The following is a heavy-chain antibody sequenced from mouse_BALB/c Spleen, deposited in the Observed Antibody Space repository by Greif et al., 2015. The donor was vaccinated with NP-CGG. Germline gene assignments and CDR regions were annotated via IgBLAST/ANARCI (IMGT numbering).Heavy chain of an antibody. V-gene: IGHV14-1*02. CDR2: IDPENGNT. D-gene: IGHD1-1*01. CDR3: ARLTTVVDY. CDR1: GFNIKDYY. Sequence: EVKLMESGAELVRPGALVKLSCKASGFNIKDYYMHWVKQRPEQGLEWIGWIDPENGNTIYDPKFQGKASITADTSSNTAYLQLSSLTSEDTAVYYCARLTTVVDYWGQGTTLTVSS. J-gene: IGHJ2*01.